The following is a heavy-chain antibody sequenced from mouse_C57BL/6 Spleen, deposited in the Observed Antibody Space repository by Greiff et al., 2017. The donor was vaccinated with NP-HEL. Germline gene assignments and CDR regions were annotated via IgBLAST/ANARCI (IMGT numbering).Heavy chain of an antibody. J-gene: IGHJ4*01. CDR2: IWSGGST. CDR3: ARRALPIPSYYAMDY. D-gene: IGHD5-1-1*01. CDR1: GFSLTSYG. V-gene: IGHV2-2*01. Sequence: QVQLKESGPGLVQPSQSLSITCTVSGFSLTSYGVHWVRQSPGKGLEWLGVIWSGGSTDYNAAFISRLSISKDNSKSQVFFKMNSLQADDTAIYYCARRALPIPSYYAMDYWGQGTSVTVSS.